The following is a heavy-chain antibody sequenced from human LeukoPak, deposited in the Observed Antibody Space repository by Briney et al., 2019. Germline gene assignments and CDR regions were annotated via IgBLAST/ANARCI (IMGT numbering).Heavy chain of an antibody. CDR1: GGSISSSSYY. CDR3: ARGQARLAWFDP. J-gene: IGHJ5*02. Sequence: SETLSLTCTVSGGSISSSSYYWGWIRQPPGKGLEWIGSIYYSGSTYYNPSLKSRVTISVDTSKNQFSLKLRSVTAADTAVYYCARGQARLAWFDPWGQGTLVTVSS. D-gene: IGHD6-19*01. CDR2: IYYSGST. V-gene: IGHV4-39*01.